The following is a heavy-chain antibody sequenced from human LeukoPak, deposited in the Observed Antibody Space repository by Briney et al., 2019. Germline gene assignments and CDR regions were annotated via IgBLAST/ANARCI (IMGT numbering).Heavy chain of an antibody. Sequence: SVKVSCKASGGTFSSYAISWVRQAPGQGLEWMGGIIPIFGTANYAQKFQGRVTITADEPTSTAYMELSSLRSEDTAVYYCARSRTGYSSSWYWFDPWGQGTLVTVSS. CDR3: ARSRTGYSSSWYWFDP. V-gene: IGHV1-69*13. J-gene: IGHJ5*02. D-gene: IGHD6-13*01. CDR2: IIPIFGTA. CDR1: GGTFSSYA.